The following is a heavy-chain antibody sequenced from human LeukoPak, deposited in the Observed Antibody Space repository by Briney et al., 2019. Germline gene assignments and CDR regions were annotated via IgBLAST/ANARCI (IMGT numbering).Heavy chain of an antibody. CDR3: ARETTVTTGYHYMDV. J-gene: IGHJ6*03. CDR1: GYTFTGYY. Sequence: ASVKVSCKASGYTFTGYYMHWVRQAPGQGLEWMGWINPNSGGTNYAQKFQGRVTMTRDTSISTAYMELSRLRSDDTAVYYCARETTVTTGYHYMDVWGKGTTVTVSS. V-gene: IGHV1-2*02. CDR2: INPNSGGT. D-gene: IGHD4-17*01.